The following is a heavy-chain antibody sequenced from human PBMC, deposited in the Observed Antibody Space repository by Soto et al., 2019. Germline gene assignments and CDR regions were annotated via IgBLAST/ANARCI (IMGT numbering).Heavy chain of an antibody. J-gene: IGHJ4*02. CDR1: GFSLSNARMG. CDR3: ARTSPDGLFDY. D-gene: IGHD2-2*01. Sequence: QVTLKESGPVLVKPTETLTLTCTVSGFSLSNARMGVSWIRQPPGKALEWLAHIFSNDEKSYSTSLKSRLTISKDTSKSQVVLTMTNMDPVDTATYYCARTSPDGLFDYWGQGTLVTVSS. V-gene: IGHV2-26*01. CDR2: IFSNDEK.